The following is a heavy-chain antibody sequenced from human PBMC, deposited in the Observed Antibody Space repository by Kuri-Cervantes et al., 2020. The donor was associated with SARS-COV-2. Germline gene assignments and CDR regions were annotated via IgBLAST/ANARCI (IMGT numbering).Heavy chain of an antibody. D-gene: IGHD3-22*01. V-gene: IGHV1-18*01. J-gene: IGHJ5*02. CDR1: GGTFSSYA. Sequence: GGSLRLSCKASGGTFSSYAISWVRQAPGQGLEWMGWISAYNGNTNYAQKLQGRVTMTTDTSTSTAYMELRSLRSDDTAVYYCARDHYYDSTSYWFDPWGQGTLVTVSS. CDR2: ISAYNGNT. CDR3: ARDHYYDSTSYWFDP.